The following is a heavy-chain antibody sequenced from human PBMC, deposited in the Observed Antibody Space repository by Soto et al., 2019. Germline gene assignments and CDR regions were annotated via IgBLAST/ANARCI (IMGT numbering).Heavy chain of an antibody. CDR2: ISSTTNYI. Sequence: GGSLRLSCAASGFTFTRYSMNWVLQGPGKGLEWVSSISSTTNYIYNAYSMKGRLTVSRANAKNSVYLEINSLSAEDTAVYYCARESEDLTSNFDYWGQGTLVTV. CDR3: ARESEDLTSNFDY. V-gene: IGHV3-21*01. J-gene: IGHJ4*02. CDR1: GFTFTRYS.